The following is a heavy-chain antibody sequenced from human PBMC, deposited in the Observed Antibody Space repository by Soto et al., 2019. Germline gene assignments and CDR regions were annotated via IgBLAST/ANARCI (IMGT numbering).Heavy chain of an antibody. CDR2: IHYSGST. J-gene: IGHJ3*01. D-gene: IGHD1-1*01. CDR1: GAAIKDYF. V-gene: IGHV4-59*08. Sequence: QVQLQESGPRLVKPSETLSLTCTVSGAAIKDYFWGWVRQPPGQGLEWVGYIHYSGSTNYNHSLKSRVTTSVEPSRNQFSLKVTSVTAADTAVYFCARHAGAGPVLETLPEARDDAFDVWGQGTMVTVS. CDR3: ARHAGAGPVLETLPEARDDAFDV.